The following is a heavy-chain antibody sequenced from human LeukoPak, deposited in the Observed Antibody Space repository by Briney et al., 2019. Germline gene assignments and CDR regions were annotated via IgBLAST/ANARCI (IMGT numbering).Heavy chain of an antibody. CDR2: ISSSSSTI. V-gene: IGHV3-48*01. D-gene: IGHD5-12*01. CDR3: ASERDGYNPYFDY. Sequence: GGSLRLSCAASGFTFSRYVMSWVRQAPGKGLEWVSYISSSSSTIYYADSVKGRFTISRDNAKNSLYLQMNSLRAEDTAVYYCASERDGYNPYFDYWGQGTLVTVSS. CDR1: GFTFSRYV. J-gene: IGHJ4*02.